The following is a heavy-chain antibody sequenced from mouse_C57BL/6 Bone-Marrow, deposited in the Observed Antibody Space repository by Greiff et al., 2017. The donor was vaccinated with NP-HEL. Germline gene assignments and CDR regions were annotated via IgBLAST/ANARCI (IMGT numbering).Heavy chain of an antibody. CDR2: ISDGGSYT. CDR3: ARATYYSNPRGYFDV. D-gene: IGHD2-5*01. V-gene: IGHV5-4*03. CDR1: GFTFSSYA. Sequence: EVNLVESGGGLVKPGGSLKLSCAASGFTFSSYAMSWVRQTPEKRLEWVATISDGGSYTYYPDNVKGRFTISRDNAKNNLYLQMSHLKSEDTAMYYCARATYYSNPRGYFDVWGTGTTVTVSS. J-gene: IGHJ1*03.